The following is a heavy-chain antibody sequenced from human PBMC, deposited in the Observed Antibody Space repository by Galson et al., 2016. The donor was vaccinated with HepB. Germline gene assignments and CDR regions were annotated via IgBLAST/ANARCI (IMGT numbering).Heavy chain of an antibody. CDR2: IAPSDSYT. J-gene: IGHJ2*01. CDR1: GYSFISYW. V-gene: IGHV5-10-1*01. D-gene: IGHD2-2*01. Sequence: QSGAEVKKPGESLRISCKGSGYSFISYWIIWVRQLPGKGLEWMGRIAPSDSYTNYNPSFQGHVTMSADKSLRTAYLQWSSLKASDTAMYYCAREGRYCTSTSCYGYWYFDLWAVAPWSLSPQ. CDR3: AREGRYCTSTSCYGYWYFDL.